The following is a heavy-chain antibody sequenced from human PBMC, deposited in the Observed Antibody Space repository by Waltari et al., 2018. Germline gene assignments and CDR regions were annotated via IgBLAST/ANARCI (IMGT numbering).Heavy chain of an antibody. CDR2: FDPEDGET. J-gene: IGHJ4*02. CDR3: ATQVRLRWTKHFDY. CDR1: GYTLTDLS. D-gene: IGHD4-17*01. Sequence: QVQLVQSGAEVKKPGASVKVPCTVSGYTLTDLSMHWVRQDPGKGLEWMGGFDPEDGETIYAQKFQGRVTMTEDTSTDTAYMELSSLRSEDTAVYYCATQVRLRWTKHFDYWGQGTLVTVSS. V-gene: IGHV1-24*01.